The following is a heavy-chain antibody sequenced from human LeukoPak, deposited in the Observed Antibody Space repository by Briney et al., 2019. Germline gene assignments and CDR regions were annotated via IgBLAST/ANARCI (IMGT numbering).Heavy chain of an antibody. J-gene: IGHJ4*02. D-gene: IGHD3-22*01. V-gene: IGHV3-15*01. Sequence: GGSLRLSCAASGFTFSNAWMSWVRQAPGKGLEWVVRIKSKTDGGTTDYAAPVKGRFTISRDDSKNTLYLQMNSLKTEDTAVYYCTTDLNGRSGYYYWGQGTLVTVSS. CDR3: TTDLNGRSGYYY. CDR2: IKSKTDGGTT. CDR1: GFTFSNAW.